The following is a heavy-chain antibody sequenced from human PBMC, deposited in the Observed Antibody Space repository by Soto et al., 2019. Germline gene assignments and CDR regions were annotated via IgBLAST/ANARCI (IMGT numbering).Heavy chain of an antibody. J-gene: IGHJ6*04. CDR3: AKTSDFWSGYPDV. CDR1: GFTFSSYA. CDR2: ISGSGGST. D-gene: IGHD3-3*01. Sequence: SGGSLRLSCAASGFTFSSYAMSWVRQAPGKGLEWVSAISGSGGSTYYADSVKGRFTISRDNSKNTLYLQMNSLRAEDTAVYYCAKTSDFWSGYPDVWGKGTTVTVSS. V-gene: IGHV3-23*01.